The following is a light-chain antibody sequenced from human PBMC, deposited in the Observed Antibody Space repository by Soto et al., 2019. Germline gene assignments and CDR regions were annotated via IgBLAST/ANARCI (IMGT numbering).Light chain of an antibody. CDR3: CTSGGSPTYV. J-gene: IGLJ1*01. CDR2: EVN. CDR1: SSNVGSYKL. Sequence: QSALTQPASVSGSPGQSITISCTGSSSNVGSYKLVSWYQQHPGKAPKLMIFEVNKRPSGVSNRFSGYKSGNTASLTISGLKVDDEADYYCCTSGGSPTYVFGTGTKVTVL. V-gene: IGLV2-23*02.